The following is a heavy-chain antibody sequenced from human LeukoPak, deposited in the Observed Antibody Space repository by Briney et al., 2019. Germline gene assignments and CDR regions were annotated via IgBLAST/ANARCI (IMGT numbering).Heavy chain of an antibody. V-gene: IGHV3-53*01. D-gene: IGHD4/OR15-4a*01. CDR1: GFTVSSNS. CDR2: IYSDNT. Sequence: PGGSLGLSCTVPGFTVSSNSMSWVRQAPGKGLEWVSFIYSDNTHYSDSVKGRFTISRDNSKNTLYLQMNSLRAEDTAVYYCARRAGAYSHPYDYWGQGTLVTVSS. CDR3: ARRAGAYSHPYDY. J-gene: IGHJ4*02.